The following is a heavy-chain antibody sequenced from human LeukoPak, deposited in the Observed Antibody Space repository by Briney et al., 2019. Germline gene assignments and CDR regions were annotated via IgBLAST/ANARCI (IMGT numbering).Heavy chain of an antibody. CDR2: ISSSGSIT. V-gene: IGHV3-48*04. J-gene: IGHJ4*02. Sequence: GRSLRLSCAASGFTFSSYGMHWVRQAPGKGLEWVSYISSSGSITYYAESVKGRFTISRDNAKNSLYLQMNSLRAEDTAVYYCARDSCGGDCYWNYFDFWGQGTLVTVSS. CDR1: GFTFSSYG. CDR3: ARDSCGGDCYWNYFDF. D-gene: IGHD2-21*02.